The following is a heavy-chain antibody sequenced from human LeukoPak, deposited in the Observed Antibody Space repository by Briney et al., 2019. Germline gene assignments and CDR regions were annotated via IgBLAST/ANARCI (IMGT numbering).Heavy chain of an antibody. D-gene: IGHD1-14*01. CDR3: ARHVTGYYFDS. J-gene: IGHJ4*02. Sequence: PSETLSLTCTVSGGSISSYYWSWIRQPPGKGLEWIGYIYYRGSTNYNPSLKSRVTISVDTSKNQFSLELSSVTAADTAVYYCARHVTGYYFDSWGQGTLVTVSS. CDR2: IYYRGST. V-gene: IGHV4-59*08. CDR1: GGSISSYY.